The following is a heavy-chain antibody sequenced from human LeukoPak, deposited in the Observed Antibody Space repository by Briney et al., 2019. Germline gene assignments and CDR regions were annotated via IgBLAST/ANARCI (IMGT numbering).Heavy chain of an antibody. V-gene: IGHV5-51*01. J-gene: IGHJ4*02. CDR2: SYPGDSDT. CDR3: ARRFVKYSSSSQEYYFDY. D-gene: IGHD6-6*01. Sequence: GASLQISCEGSGSIFNSYWIGWGRQLGGKGVEWMGVSYPGDSDTRYSPSFQGQVTISADKSISTAYLQWSSLKASDTAMYYCARRFVKYSSSSQEYYFDYWGQGTLVTVSS. CDR1: GSIFNSYW.